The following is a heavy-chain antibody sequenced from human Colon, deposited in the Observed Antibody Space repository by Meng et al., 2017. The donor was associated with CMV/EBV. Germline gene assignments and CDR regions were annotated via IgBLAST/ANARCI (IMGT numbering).Heavy chain of an antibody. Sequence: GESLKISCTASGFSFITYSMNWVRQASGKGLEWISSISSGGSYIFYADSAKGRFTISRDDAKNSLYLQMNSLRVDDTAVYYCARAPLSGYFYDFWGQGTLVTVSS. CDR1: GFSFITYS. CDR3: ARAPLSGYFYDF. CDR2: ISSGGSYI. J-gene: IGHJ4*02. D-gene: IGHD3-22*01. V-gene: IGHV3-21*01.